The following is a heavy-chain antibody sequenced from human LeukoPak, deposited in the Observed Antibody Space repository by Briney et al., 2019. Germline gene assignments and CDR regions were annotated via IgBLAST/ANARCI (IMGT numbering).Heavy chain of an antibody. D-gene: IGHD3-3*01. CDR2: INPNSGGT. J-gene: IGHJ4*02. V-gene: IGHV1-2*02. CDR1: GYTFTGYY. CDR3: ASLTYYDFWSGYDFDY. Sequence: GASVKVSCKASGYTFTGYYMHWVRQAPGQGLEWMGWINPNSGGTNYAQKFQGRVPMTRDTYIRTAYMELSRLRSDDTAVYYCASLTYYDFWSGYDFDYWGQGTLVTVSS.